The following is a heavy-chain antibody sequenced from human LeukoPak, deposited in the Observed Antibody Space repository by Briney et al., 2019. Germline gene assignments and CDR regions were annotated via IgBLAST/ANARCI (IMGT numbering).Heavy chain of an antibody. Sequence: QSGRSLRPSRAGSKSTVGSNYMGWVRQAPGEGLDWVSVLYSGVIRYYAGSVQGRFTISRDSSKNTQYLQMNYLLPEDTAVYYCASGDCTNGICPDYWGQGIQVTVSS. CDR2: LYSGVIR. CDR3: ASGDCTNGICPDY. J-gene: IGHJ4*02. V-gene: IGHV3-66*02. CDR1: KSTVGSNY. D-gene: IGHD2-8*01.